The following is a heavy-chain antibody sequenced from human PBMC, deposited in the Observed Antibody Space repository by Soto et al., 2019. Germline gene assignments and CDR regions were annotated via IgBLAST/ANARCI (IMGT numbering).Heavy chain of an antibody. J-gene: IGHJ4*02. D-gene: IGHD3-16*01. V-gene: IGHV1-18*01. CDR1: GYTFTSYG. Sequence: QVQLVQSGAEVKKPGASVKVSCKASGYTFTSYGITWVRQAPGQGLEWMGWISAYNGNTNYAQKLQGRVTMTTDTSTSTAYMEPRSLSSDDTAVYYCARDEPIPNVGGGKDYWGQGTLVTVAS. CDR2: ISAYNGNT. CDR3: ARDEPIPNVGGGKDY.